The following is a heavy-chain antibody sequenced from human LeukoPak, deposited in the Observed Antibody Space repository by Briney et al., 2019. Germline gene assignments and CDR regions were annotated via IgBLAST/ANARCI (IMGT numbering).Heavy chain of an antibody. J-gene: IGHJ3*02. Sequence: ASVKVSCKASGYTFTSSYMHWVRQAPGQGLEWMGITNPSGGSTSYTQKFQGRVTMTWDMSTSTVYMELSSLRSEDTAVYYCARDPRQLYCSGGSCYSGGPDAFDSWGQGTMVTVSS. CDR1: GYTFTSSY. D-gene: IGHD2-15*01. CDR3: ARDPRQLYCSGGSCYSGGPDAFDS. CDR2: TNPSGGST. V-gene: IGHV1-46*01.